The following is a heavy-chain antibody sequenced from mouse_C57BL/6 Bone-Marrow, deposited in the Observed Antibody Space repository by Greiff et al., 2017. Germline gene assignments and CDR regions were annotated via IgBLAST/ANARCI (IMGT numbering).Heavy chain of an antibody. CDR1: GYTFTSYW. J-gene: IGHJ1*03. D-gene: IGHD2-5*01. V-gene: IGHV1-55*01. CDR3: STPYYSIYLYFDV. CDR2: IYPCSGST. Sequence: VQLQQPGAELVKPGASVTMSCKASGYTFTSYWITWVKQRPGQGLEWIGDIYPCSGSTNYNEKFKSKATLSVDTSSSTAYIPLSILTSEYSAVSYCSTPYYSIYLYFDVWGTGTTVTGSS.